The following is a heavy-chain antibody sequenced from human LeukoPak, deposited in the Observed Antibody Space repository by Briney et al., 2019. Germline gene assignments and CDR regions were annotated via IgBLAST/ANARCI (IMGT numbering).Heavy chain of an antibody. CDR1: GYTFSNYA. CDR3: AREPYSYGKIYYFDY. J-gene: IGHJ4*02. V-gene: IGHV1-18*01. Sequence: ASVKVSCKASGYTFSNYAISWVRQAPGQGLEWMGWISAYNGNTNYAQKLQGRVTMTTDTSTSTAYMELRSLRSDDTAVYYCAREPYSYGKIYYFDYWGQGTLVTVFS. D-gene: IGHD5-18*01. CDR2: ISAYNGNT.